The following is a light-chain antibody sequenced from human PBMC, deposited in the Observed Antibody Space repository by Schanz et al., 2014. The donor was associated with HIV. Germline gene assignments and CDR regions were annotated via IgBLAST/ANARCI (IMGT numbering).Light chain of an antibody. V-gene: IGLV2-14*03. J-gene: IGLJ2*01. CDR3: SSHTSGRAL. Sequence: QSALTQPASVSGSPGQSITISCTGTSSDVGGYNYVSWYQQHPGKAPTVMIYDVNNRPSGVSNRFSGSKSGNTASLTISGLQAEDEADYYCSSHTSGRALFGGGTKLTVL. CDR2: DVN. CDR1: SSDVGGYNY.